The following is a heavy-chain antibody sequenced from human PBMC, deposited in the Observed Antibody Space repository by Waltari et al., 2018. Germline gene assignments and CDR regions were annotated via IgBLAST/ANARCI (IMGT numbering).Heavy chain of an antibody. Sequence: EVQLLESGGDLVQPGGSLRLSCAAAGFTVSHNAMKWVRQGPGKGLEWVSVISGSGVTTHYADSVKGRFTISRDNSKNTLYLQMNSLRAEDTAVYYCAKDKRYDTLTLYGMDVWGQGTTVTVSS. J-gene: IGHJ6*01. V-gene: IGHV3-23*01. CDR1: GFTVSHNA. CDR2: ISGSGVTT. D-gene: IGHD3-9*01. CDR3: AKDKRYDTLTLYGMDV.